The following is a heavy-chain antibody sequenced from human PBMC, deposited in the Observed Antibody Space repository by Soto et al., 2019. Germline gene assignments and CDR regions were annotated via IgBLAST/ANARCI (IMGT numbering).Heavy chain of an antibody. Sequence: QLLLQESGPGLVKPSETLSLTCTVSGDSVSNSGYYWGWIRQSPGKRLEWIGSVSFSGSKYYNPCLGSRVTFSVDTSKTLISLNLRSVTAADTAVYYCAGGSTWEGRDWFDPWGQGTLVTVSS. D-gene: IGHD1-26*01. J-gene: IGHJ5*02. V-gene: IGHV4-39*01. CDR3: AGGSTWEGRDWFDP. CDR1: GDSVSNSGYY. CDR2: VSFSGSK.